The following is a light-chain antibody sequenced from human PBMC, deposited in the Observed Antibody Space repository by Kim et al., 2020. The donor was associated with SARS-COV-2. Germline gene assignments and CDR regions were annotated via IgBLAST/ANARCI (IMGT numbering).Light chain of an antibody. J-gene: IGLJ2*01. Sequence: SYELTQSPSVSVSPGQTASITCSGDKLGDKYACWYQQKPGQSPLLVIYEGTERPSGFPERFSGSKSGTTATLTISGTQAMDEADYYCQAWDSRTVIFGGGTKVTVL. CDR2: EGT. V-gene: IGLV3-1*01. CDR1: KLGDKY. CDR3: QAWDSRTVI.